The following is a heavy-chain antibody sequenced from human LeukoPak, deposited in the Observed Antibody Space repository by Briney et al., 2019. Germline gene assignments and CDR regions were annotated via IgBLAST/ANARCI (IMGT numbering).Heavy chain of an antibody. CDR1: GGTFSSYA. D-gene: IGHD4-17*01. CDR3: ARDESSTLTY. V-gene: IGHV1-18*01. J-gene: IGHJ4*02. CDR2: ISAYNGNT. Sequence: GASVKVSCKASGGTFSSYAISWVRQAPGQGLEWMGWISAYNGNTNYAQKFQGRVTMTTDTSTSTAYMELRSLRSDDTAVYYCARDESSTLTYWGQGTLVTVSS.